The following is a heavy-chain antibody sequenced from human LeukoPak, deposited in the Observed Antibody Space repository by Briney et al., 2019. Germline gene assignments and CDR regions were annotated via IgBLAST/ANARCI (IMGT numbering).Heavy chain of an antibody. Sequence: PSETLSLTCAVYGGSFSGYYWSWIRQPPGKGLEWIGEINHSGSTNYNPSLKSRVTISVDTSKNQFSLKLSSVTAADTAVYYCASAKYSSGWYSTMDAFDIWGQGTMVTVSS. CDR1: GGSFSGYY. V-gene: IGHV4-34*01. D-gene: IGHD6-19*01. CDR3: ASAKYSSGWYSTMDAFDI. CDR2: INHSGST. J-gene: IGHJ3*02.